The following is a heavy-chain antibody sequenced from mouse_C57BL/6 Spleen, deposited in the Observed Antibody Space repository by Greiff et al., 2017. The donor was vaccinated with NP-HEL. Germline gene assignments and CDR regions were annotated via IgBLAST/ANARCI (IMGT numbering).Heavy chain of an antibody. CDR1: GYAFSSSW. J-gene: IGHJ1*03. Sequence: VQLQQSGPELVKPGASVKISCKASGYAFSSSWMNWVKQRPGKGLEWIGRLYPGDGDTNYNGKFKGKATLTADKASSTAYMQLSSLTSEDAAVYFCAREEGYYYGSRGDWYFDVWGTGTTVTVSS. CDR2: LYPGDGDT. CDR3: AREEGYYYGSRGDWYFDV. D-gene: IGHD1-1*01. V-gene: IGHV1-82*01.